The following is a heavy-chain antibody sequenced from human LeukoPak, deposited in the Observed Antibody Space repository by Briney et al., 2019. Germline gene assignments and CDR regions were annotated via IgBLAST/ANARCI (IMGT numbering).Heavy chain of an antibody. V-gene: IGHV3-21*04. CDR2: ISTSSIYI. CDR3: AKGPRTVRFGDRHKGIFDY. CDR1: GFSFSSYS. Sequence: GGSLRLSCAASGFSFSSYSMNWVRQAPGKGLEWVSSISTSSIYIYYADSLKGRFTISRDNAKHSLYLQMNSLRAEDTAIYYCAKGPRTVRFGDRHKGIFDYWGQGTLVTVSS. D-gene: IGHD3-10*01. J-gene: IGHJ4*02.